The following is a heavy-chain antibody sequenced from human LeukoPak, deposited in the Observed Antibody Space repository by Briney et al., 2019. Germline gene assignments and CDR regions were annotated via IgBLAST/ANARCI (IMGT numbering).Heavy chain of an antibody. D-gene: IGHD6-19*01. CDR1: RDSITSSDYH. J-gene: IGHJ4*02. CDR2: IYYSGNT. V-gene: IGHV4-39*01. Sequence: SETLSLTCTVSRDSITSSDYHWDCIRQPPGKGLEWIGTIYYSGNTYYNPSLDSRATISVDASKTQFSLKLRSVTAADTAVYHCARRAAHGGWRFDYWGQGTLVTVSS. CDR3: ARRAAHGGWRFDY.